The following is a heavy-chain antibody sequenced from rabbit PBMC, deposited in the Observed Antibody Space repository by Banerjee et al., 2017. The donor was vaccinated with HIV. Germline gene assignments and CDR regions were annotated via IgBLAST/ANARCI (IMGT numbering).Heavy chain of an antibody. Sequence: QEQLVESGGGLVQPEGSLTLTCTASGFSFSSSYYMCWVRQAPGKGLEWIGCIYAGSSGITYYASWAKGRFTISKTSSTAVTLQMTSLTAADTATYFCARGTAGTDQGFDLWGPGTLVTVS. CDR2: IYAGSSGIT. D-gene: IGHD4-2*01. CDR1: GFSFSSSYY. CDR3: ARGTAGTDQGFDL. V-gene: IGHV1S45*01. J-gene: IGHJ4*01.